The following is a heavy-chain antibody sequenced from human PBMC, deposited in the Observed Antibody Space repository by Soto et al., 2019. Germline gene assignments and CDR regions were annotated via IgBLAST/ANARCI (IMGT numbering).Heavy chain of an antibody. CDR2: IYWDDDK. CDR3: AHRRSGYFDS. J-gene: IGHJ4*02. V-gene: IGHV2-5*02. CDR1: GFSLTETGMG. Sequence: QITLKESGPTPVKPTQTLTLTCTFSGFSLTETGMGVGWIRQPPGKALEWLALIYWDDDKRYSPSLKRGLTISKDASKNQVVLTKTNVDAVDTATYYCAHRRSGYFDSWGQGTLVTVSS.